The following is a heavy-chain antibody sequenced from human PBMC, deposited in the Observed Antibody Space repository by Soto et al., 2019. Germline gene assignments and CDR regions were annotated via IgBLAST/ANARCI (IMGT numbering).Heavy chain of an antibody. D-gene: IGHD2-2*01. J-gene: IGHJ2*01. CDR3: ARFATSPFDYWYFDL. CDR1: GFTFSHYY. CDR2: ISSSGSTT. V-gene: IGHV3-11*01. Sequence: GGSLRLSCAASGFTFSHYYMNWIRQAPGKGLEWVSDISSSGSTTYYTDSVKGRFTISRDNAHNSLHLQMNSLRAEDTAVYYCARFATSPFDYWYFDLWGRAPWSPSPQ.